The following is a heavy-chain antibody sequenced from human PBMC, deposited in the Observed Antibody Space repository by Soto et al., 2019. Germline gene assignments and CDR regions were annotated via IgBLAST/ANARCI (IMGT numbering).Heavy chain of an antibody. J-gene: IGHJ4*02. CDR3: AKRASGSYFDY. V-gene: IGHV3-23*01. CDR2: ISGSGDST. Sequence: EVQLLESGGGLVQPGGSLRLSCAASGFTFSSYAMNWVRQAPGKGLEWVSVISGSGDSTYYADSVKGRFTISRENSKNALYLQMSSLRAEDTAVYYCAKRASGSYFDYWGQGTLVTVSS. CDR1: GFTFSSYA. D-gene: IGHD3-10*01.